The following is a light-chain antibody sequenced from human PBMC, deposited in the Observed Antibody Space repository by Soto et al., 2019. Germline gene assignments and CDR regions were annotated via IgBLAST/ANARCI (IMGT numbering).Light chain of an antibody. CDR3: QQYGSSPT. Sequence: DIVLTQSPGTLSLSAGERSTLSCRASQTVRSSSLAWYQQKPGQAPRLLIFGASTRAAGFPDRFSGSGSGTDFTLTISRLEPEDFAVYYCQQYGSSPTFGQGTRLEI. V-gene: IGKV3-20*01. J-gene: IGKJ5*01. CDR1: QTVRSSS. CDR2: GAS.